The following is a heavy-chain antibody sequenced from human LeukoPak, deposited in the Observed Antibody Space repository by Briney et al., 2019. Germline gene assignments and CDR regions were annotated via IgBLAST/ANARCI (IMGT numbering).Heavy chain of an antibody. D-gene: IGHD2-2*03. Sequence: SVKVSCKASGYTFTSYGISWVRQAPGQGLEWMGRIIPILGIANYAQKFQGRVTITADKSTSTAYMELSSLRSEDTAVYYCARDRKSMDMRDWAFDIWGQGTMVTVSS. CDR1: GYTFTSYG. V-gene: IGHV1-69*04. J-gene: IGHJ3*02. CDR3: ARDRKSMDMRDWAFDI. CDR2: IIPILGIA.